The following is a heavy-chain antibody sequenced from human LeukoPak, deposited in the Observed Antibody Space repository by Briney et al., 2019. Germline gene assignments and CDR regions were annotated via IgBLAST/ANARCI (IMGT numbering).Heavy chain of an antibody. J-gene: IGHJ5*02. D-gene: IGHD3-3*01. V-gene: IGHV3-30*02. CDR1: GFTFSYYG. CDR3: GREQSAYYVHAFDP. Sequence: GGSLRLSCAASGFTFSYYGMHWVRQAPGKGPEWVAFKQNDGSTTFYADSVKGRFTISRDNSKNTLFLQMNSLRTDDTAVYYCGREQSAYYVHAFDPWGQGTLVTVSS. CDR2: KQNDGSTT.